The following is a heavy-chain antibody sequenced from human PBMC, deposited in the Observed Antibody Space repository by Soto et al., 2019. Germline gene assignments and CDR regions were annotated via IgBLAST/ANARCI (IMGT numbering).Heavy chain of an antibody. D-gene: IGHD3-16*02. V-gene: IGHV1-18*01. CDR1: GYTFTSYG. Sequence: GASVQVSCKASGYTFTSYGISWVRQAPGQGLEWMGWISAYNGKTNYAQKLQGRVTMTTDTSTSTAYMELRSLRSDDTAVYYCARDAPGIMITFGGAIVPRNDAFDIWGQGTMVTVSS. CDR2: ISAYNGKT. J-gene: IGHJ3*02. CDR3: ARDAPGIMITFGGAIVPRNDAFDI.